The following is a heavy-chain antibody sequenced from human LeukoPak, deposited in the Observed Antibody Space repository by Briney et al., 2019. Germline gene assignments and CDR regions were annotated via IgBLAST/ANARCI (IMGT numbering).Heavy chain of an antibody. D-gene: IGHD3-10*01. CDR2: IYYSGST. CDR3: ARGGARGAFDI. V-gene: IGHV4-59*01. Sequence: SETLSLTCTVSGGSISSYYWSWIRQPPGKGLEWIGYIYYSGSTNYNPSLKSRVTISVDTSKNQFSLKLSSVTAADTAVYYCARGGARGAFDIWGQGTMVTVSS. J-gene: IGHJ3*02. CDR1: GGSISSYY.